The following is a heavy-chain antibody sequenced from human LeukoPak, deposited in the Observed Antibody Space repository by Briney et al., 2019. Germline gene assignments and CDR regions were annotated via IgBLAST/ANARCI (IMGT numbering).Heavy chain of an antibody. J-gene: IGHJ3*02. CDR3: VREMATITYAFVI. CDR2: ISESGGTR. V-gene: IGHV3-23*01. CDR1: GFTFRSYA. D-gene: IGHD5-24*01. Sequence: GGSLRLSCAASGFTFRSYALSWVRQAPGKGLEWVSAISESGGTRNYVDSVKGRFTISRDNSKNTLYLQMSSLRAEDTAVYYCVREMATITYAFVIWGQGTMVTVSS.